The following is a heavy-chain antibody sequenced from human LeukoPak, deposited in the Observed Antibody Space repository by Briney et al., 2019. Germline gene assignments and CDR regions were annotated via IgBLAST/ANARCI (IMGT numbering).Heavy chain of an antibody. V-gene: IGHV4-59*01. D-gene: IGHD6-19*01. CDR2: IYYSGST. CDR3: ARGIAVAGLFDY. Sequence: SETLSLTCTVAGGSISSYYWSWIRQPPGKGLEWIGYIYYSGSTNYNPSLKSRVTISVDTSKNQFSLKLSSVTAADTAVYYCARGIAVAGLFDYWGQGTLVTVSS. J-gene: IGHJ4*02. CDR1: GGSISSYY.